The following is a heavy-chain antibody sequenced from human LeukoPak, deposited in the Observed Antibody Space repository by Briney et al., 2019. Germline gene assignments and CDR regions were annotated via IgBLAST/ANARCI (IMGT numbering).Heavy chain of an antibody. Sequence: SETLSLTCTVSGGSISSYYWSWIRQPLRKGLEWIGYIYYGGDTNYNPSLKRRVSISVDTSKDQFSMRLSSVTAADPCVYYCARSWRDNDWIDTWGQGTLVTVSS. CDR3: ARSWRDNDWIDT. V-gene: IGHV4-59*01. CDR2: IYYGGDT. D-gene: IGHD1-1*01. CDR1: GGSISSYY. J-gene: IGHJ5*02.